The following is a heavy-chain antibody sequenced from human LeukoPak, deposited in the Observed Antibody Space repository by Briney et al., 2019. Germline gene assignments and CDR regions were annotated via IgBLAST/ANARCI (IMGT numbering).Heavy chain of an antibody. J-gene: IGHJ5*02. V-gene: IGHV3-23*01. D-gene: IGHD3-22*01. CDR2: TSSSDAGT. CDR3: AKTEAENYYDSSGYSFGRWYWFDP. Sequence: GGSLRLSCAAFGFPLSSYAMSWVRQAPGKGLEWVSATSSSDAGTYHADSVRGRFTISRDNSKNTLYLQMNSLRVEDAAVYYCAKTEAENYYDSSGYSFGRWYWFDPWGQGTLVTVSS. CDR1: GFPLSSYA.